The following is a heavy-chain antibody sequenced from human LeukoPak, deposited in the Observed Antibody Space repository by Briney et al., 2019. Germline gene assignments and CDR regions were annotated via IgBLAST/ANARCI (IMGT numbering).Heavy chain of an antibody. Sequence: SETLSLTCAVSGYSIGSGFYWGWIRQPPGMGLGGFGSLFHGGSTYYNPSLKSRVTISVDTSKNQFSLKLSSVTAADTALYYCARASGSYGSGSYYYSGMDVWGKGTTVTVSS. CDR1: GYSIGSGFY. CDR2: LFHGGST. J-gene: IGHJ6*04. CDR3: ARASGSYGSGSYYYSGMDV. D-gene: IGHD3-10*01. V-gene: IGHV4-38-2*01.